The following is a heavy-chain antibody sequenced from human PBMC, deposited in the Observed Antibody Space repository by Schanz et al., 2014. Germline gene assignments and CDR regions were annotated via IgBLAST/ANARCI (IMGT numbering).Heavy chain of an antibody. J-gene: IGHJ4*02. CDR1: GFTVSSYS. V-gene: IGHV3-23*04. Sequence: EGQLAESGGGLVQPGGSLRLSCAVSGFTVSSYSMNWVRQAPGKGLEWVSALSGSGGSTYYADSVKGRFTISRDNSRNTLYLQMNSLRTEDTAVYYCASPSGYSDYGTYFDFWGQGTLVTVSS. D-gene: IGHD5-12*01. CDR2: LSGSGGST. CDR3: ASPSGYSDYGTYFDF.